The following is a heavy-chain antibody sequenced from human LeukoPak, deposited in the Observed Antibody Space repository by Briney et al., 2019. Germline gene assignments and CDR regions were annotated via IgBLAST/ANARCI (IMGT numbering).Heavy chain of an antibody. CDR1: GFTFSSYG. V-gene: IGHV3-33*01. Sequence: GRSLRLSCAASGFTFSSYGMHRVRQAPGKGLEWVAVIWYDGSKTYYADSVKGRFTISRDNSKNTLYLQMNSLRAEDTAVYYCARDLTLDVFDIWGQGTMVTVSS. J-gene: IGHJ3*02. D-gene: IGHD1-14*01. CDR2: IWYDGSKT. CDR3: ARDLTLDVFDI.